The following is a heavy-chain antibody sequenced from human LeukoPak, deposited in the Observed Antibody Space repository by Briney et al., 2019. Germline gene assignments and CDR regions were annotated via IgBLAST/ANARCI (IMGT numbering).Heavy chain of an antibody. CDR3: ARVRSPYYYDSSGYDDAFDI. CDR1: GFTFSSSW. V-gene: IGHV3-7*01. D-gene: IGHD3-22*01. J-gene: IGHJ3*02. CDR2: IKQDGSEK. Sequence: GGSLRLSCAASGFTFSSSWMRWVRQAPGKGLEWVANIKQDGSEKYYVDSVKGRFTISRDNAKNSLYLQMNSLRAEDTAVYDCARVRSPYYYDSSGYDDAFDIWGQGTMVTVSS.